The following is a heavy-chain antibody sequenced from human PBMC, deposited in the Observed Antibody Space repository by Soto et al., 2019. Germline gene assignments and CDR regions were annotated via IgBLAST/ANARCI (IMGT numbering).Heavy chain of an antibody. D-gene: IGHD2-15*01. V-gene: IGHV3-23*01. CDR1: GFTFNNYA. CDR2: ISGSGGST. Sequence: EVQVLESGGGLVQPGGSLRLSCAASGFTFNNYAMTWVRQAPGKGLEWVSVISGSGGSTHYADSVQGRFSISRDNSKNTVYLQMNSLGVEDTALYYCAKVIVVIAAVGDYFDSWGQGTLVTVSS. J-gene: IGHJ4*02. CDR3: AKVIVVIAAVGDYFDS.